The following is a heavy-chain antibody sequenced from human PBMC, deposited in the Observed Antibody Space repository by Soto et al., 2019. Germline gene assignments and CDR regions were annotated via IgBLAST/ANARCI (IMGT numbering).Heavy chain of an antibody. Sequence: GASLKISCKGSGYSFTSYWISWVRQMPGKGLEWMGRIDPSDSYTNYSPSFQGHVTISADKSISTAYLQWSSLKASDTAMYYCARRCGRGSSTSCLDYWGQGTLVTVSS. CDR2: IDPSDSYT. CDR3: ARRCGRGSSTSCLDY. J-gene: IGHJ4*02. V-gene: IGHV5-10-1*01. D-gene: IGHD2-2*01. CDR1: GYSFTSYW.